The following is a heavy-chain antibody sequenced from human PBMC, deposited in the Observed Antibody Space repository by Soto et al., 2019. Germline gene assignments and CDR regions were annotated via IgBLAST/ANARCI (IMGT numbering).Heavy chain of an antibody. CDR2: IYWDDDK. V-gene: IGHV2-5*02. Sequence: SGPTLVNPTQTLTLTCTFSGFSLSTSGVGVGWIRQPPGKALEWLALIYWDDDKRYSPSLKSRLTITKDTSKNQVVLTMTNMDPVDTATYYCIQSRCGGDCLQSYASYYYYGMDVSGQGTTVTVS. CDR3: IQSRCGGDCLQSYASYYYYGMDV. CDR1: GFSLSTSGVG. J-gene: IGHJ6*02. D-gene: IGHD2-21*02.